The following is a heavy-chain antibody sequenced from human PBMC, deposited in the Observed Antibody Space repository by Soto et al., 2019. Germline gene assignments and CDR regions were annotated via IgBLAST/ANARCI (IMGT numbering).Heavy chain of an antibody. CDR3: ARGWDHYDSSGLRTWFDP. CDR1: GGTFSDYG. V-gene: IGHV1-69*01. CDR2: FIPIFGTA. D-gene: IGHD3-22*01. Sequence: QVQLVQSGAEVKKPGSSVKVSCKASGGTFSDYGINWVRQAPGQGLEWMGGFIPIFGTANYAQKFQGRVTITADESTSTAYMELSSLRSEDTAVYYCARGWDHYDSSGLRTWFDPWDQGTLVTVSS. J-gene: IGHJ5*02.